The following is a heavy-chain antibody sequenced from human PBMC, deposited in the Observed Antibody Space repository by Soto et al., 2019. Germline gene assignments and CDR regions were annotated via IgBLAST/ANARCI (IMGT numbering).Heavy chain of an antibody. Sequence: GGSLRLPCVASGFTFSRHVMTWVRQAPGKGLEWVSTINSNGGSTYYTDSVKGRFTISRDNSKNSLYLQMNGLRAEDTAVYFCARVPDLDYCSRTSCLYYFDYWGQGALVTVSS. CDR1: GFTFSRHV. CDR3: ARVPDLDYCSRTSCLYYFDY. CDR2: INSNGGST. J-gene: IGHJ4*02. V-gene: IGHV3-23*01. D-gene: IGHD2-2*01.